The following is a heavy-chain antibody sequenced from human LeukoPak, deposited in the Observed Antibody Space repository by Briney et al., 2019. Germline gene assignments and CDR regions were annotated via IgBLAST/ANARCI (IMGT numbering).Heavy chain of an antibody. V-gene: IGHV3-30*02. CDR1: GFTFSFYG. CDR3: AKTSNQLLYSKFDF. CDR2: IQYDGSYK. Sequence: GESLRLSCATSGFTFSFYGMHWVRQAPGKGLEWVAFIQYDGSYKFYADSVQGRFSISRDNSKNTLFLQMNSLRAEDTAVYYCAKTSNQLLYSKFDFWGQGTLVTVSS. D-gene: IGHD2-2*02. J-gene: IGHJ4*02.